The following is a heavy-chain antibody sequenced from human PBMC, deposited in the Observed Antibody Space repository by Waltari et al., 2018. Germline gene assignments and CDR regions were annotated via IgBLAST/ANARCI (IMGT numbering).Heavy chain of an antibody. CDR2: ISGRGATP. CDR3: AKGSRGYTNYFFDY. V-gene: IGHV3-23*01. J-gene: IGHJ4*02. D-gene: IGHD3-16*02. Sequence: EVQLLESAGGLVQPGGALRLSCAASGFSFMGFAMSWFRQAPGEGLEWVASISGRGATPFYADSVKGRFTIVRDNSKDTVYLQMNSLRVDDSAVYYCAKGSRGYTNYFFDYWGQGALVTVSS. CDR1: GFSFMGFA.